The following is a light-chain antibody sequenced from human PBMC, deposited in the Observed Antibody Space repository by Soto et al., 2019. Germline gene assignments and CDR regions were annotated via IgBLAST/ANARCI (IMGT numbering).Light chain of an antibody. CDR2: DAS. J-gene: IGKJ1*01. V-gene: IGKV1-39*01. CDR1: QSISTY. Sequence: DIQMTQSPSSLSASVGDRVTITCRSSQSISTYLNWYQQKPGKAPKLLIYDASSLQSGVPSRLSGGGSATDFTLTISSLQPEDFADYYCQQRYNTPRTFGQGTKVEIK. CDR3: QQRYNTPRT.